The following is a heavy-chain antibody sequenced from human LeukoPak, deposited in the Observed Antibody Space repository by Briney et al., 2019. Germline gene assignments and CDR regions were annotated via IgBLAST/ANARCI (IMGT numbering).Heavy chain of an antibody. D-gene: IGHD2-2*01. J-gene: IGHJ4*02. CDR1: GFAFRDYG. V-gene: IGHV3-43D*03. CDR2: ISWDGGTT. Sequence: GGSLRLSCAATGFAFRDYGMSWVRQPPGKGLEWVSFISWDGGTTYYVDSVKGRFTISRDNSKNSLYLQMNSLRGDDTALYYCAKGGSCSSTSCYYFHDWGQGALVTVSS. CDR3: AKGGSCSSTSCYYFHD.